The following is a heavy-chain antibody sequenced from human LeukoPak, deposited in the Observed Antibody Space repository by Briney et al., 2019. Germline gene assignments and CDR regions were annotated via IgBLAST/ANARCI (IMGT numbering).Heavy chain of an antibody. V-gene: IGHV4-38-2*01. CDR3: ARAWGSGTRWYDYYGMDV. D-gene: IGHD3-10*01. CDR2: IYHSGST. CDR1: GYSISSGYY. Sequence: SDTLSLTCAVSGYSISSGYYWGWIRQPPGKGLEWIGSIYHSGSTYYNPSLKSRVTISVDTSKNQFSLKLSSVTAADTAVYYCARAWGSGTRWYDYYGMDVWGKGTTVTVSS. J-gene: IGHJ6*04.